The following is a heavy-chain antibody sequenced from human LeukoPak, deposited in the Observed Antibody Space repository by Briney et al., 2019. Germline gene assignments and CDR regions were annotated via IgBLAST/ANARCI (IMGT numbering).Heavy chain of an antibody. CDR1: GGSISSYY. CDR3: ARDGGSSSWYGFDY. V-gene: IGHV4-59*01. D-gene: IGHD6-13*01. Sequence: SETLSLTCTVSGGSISSYYWSWIRQPPGQGLEWIGYIYYSGSTNYNPSLKSRVTISVDTSKNQFSLKLSSVTAADTAVYYCARDGGSSSWYGFDYWGQGTLVTVSS. CDR2: IYYSGST. J-gene: IGHJ4*02.